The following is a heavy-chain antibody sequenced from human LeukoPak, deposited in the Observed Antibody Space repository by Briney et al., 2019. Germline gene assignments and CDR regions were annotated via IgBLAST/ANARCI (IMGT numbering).Heavy chain of an antibody. CDR2: ISSSSSYI. CDR3: ASGVAAAGNYYYYGMDV. D-gene: IGHD6-13*01. J-gene: IGHJ6*02. Sequence: GGSLRLSCAASGFTFSSYSMNWVRQAPGKGLEWVSSISSSSSYIYYADSVKGRFTISRDNAKNSLYLQMNSLRAEDTAVYYCASGVAAAGNYYYYGMDVWGQGTTVTVSS. CDR1: GFTFSSYS. V-gene: IGHV3-21*01.